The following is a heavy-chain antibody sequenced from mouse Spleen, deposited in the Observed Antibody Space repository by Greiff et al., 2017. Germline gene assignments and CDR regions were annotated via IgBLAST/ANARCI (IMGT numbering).Heavy chain of an antibody. D-gene: IGHD2-14*01. CDR1: GYTFSSYW. Sequence: QVQLQQPGAELVKPGASVKISCKATGYTFSSYWIEWVKQRPGHGLEWIGEILPGSGSTNYNEKFKGKATFTADTSSNTAYMQLSSLTSEDSAVYYCARKDRYEAWFAYWGQGTLVTVSA. V-gene: IGHV1-9*01. CDR2: ILPGSGST. CDR3: ARKDRYEAWFAY. J-gene: IGHJ3*01.